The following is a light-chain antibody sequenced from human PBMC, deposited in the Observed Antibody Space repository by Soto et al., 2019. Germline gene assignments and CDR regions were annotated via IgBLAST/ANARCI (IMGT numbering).Light chain of an antibody. V-gene: IGKV3-15*01. J-gene: IGKJ4*01. CDR1: QSVSSN. CDR2: RAS. Sequence: ELVMTQSPATLSVSTGERATLSCRASQSVSSNLARYQQKHGQAPRLLIYRASTRVNGITARFSGSGSGTEFTLIISSLQSEDFAVYYCQQYNNWPPLTFGGGTKVEIK. CDR3: QQYNNWPPLT.